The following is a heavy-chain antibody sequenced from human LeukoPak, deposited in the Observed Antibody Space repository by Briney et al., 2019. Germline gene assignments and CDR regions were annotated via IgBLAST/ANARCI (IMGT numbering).Heavy chain of an antibody. CDR2: IHGDGST. CDR1: GITVTRSY. CDR3: VRHTSAVTGTGAY. V-gene: IGHV3-66*04. D-gene: IGHD6-19*01. J-gene: IGHJ4*02. Sequence: PGGSLRLSCAASGITVTRSYMSWVRQAPGKGLEWVSIIHGDGSTYYADSVKGRFAISRDSPKNTLFLQMNSLRAEDTAVYYCVRHTSAVTGTGAYWGQGTLVTVSS.